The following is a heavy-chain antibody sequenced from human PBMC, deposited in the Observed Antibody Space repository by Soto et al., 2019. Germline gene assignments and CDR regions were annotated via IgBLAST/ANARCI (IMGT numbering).Heavy chain of an antibody. CDR3: ARDYPGIPDAFDI. D-gene: IGHD2-21*01. J-gene: IGHJ3*02. Sequence: QVQLVQSGAEVKKPGSSVKDSCKASGGTFSSYTISWVRQAPGQGLEWMGRIIPILGIANYAQKFQGRVTITADKSTSTAYMELSSLRSEDTAVYYCARDYPGIPDAFDIWGQGTMVTVSS. CDR2: IIPILGIA. CDR1: GGTFSSYT. V-gene: IGHV1-69*08.